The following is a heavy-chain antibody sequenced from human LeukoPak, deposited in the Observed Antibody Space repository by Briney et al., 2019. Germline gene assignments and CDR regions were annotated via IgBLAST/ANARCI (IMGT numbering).Heavy chain of an antibody. CDR2: IRDDGSEK. V-gene: IGHV3-7*03. Sequence: GESLRLSCAASGFTFSNHWMSWVRQAPGEGLEWVANIRDDGSEKYYVDSVKGRFTVSRDNVMNSLFLQMNSLRVDDTAVYYCAKSGSSVFWSWGQGTLVTVSS. CDR3: AKSGSSVFWS. D-gene: IGHD3-3*02. J-gene: IGHJ5*02. CDR1: GFTFSNHW.